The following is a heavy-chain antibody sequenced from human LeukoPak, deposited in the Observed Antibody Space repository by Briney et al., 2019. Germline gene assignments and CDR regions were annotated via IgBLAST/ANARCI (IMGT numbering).Heavy chain of an antibody. D-gene: IGHD6-13*01. CDR2: ISYDGSNK. CDR1: GFTFSSYG. J-gene: IGHJ4*02. Sequence: HPGGSLRLSCAASGFTFSSYGMHWVRQAPGKGLEWVAVISYDGSNKYYADSVKGRFTISRDNSKNTLYLQMNSLRAEDTAVYYCAKVEGYSSSWYLDYWGQGTLVTVSS. V-gene: IGHV3-30*18. CDR3: AKVEGYSSSWYLDY.